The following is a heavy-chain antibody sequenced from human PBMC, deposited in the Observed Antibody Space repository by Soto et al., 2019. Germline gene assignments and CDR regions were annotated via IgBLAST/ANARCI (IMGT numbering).Heavy chain of an antibody. CDR2: VRNKADSHTT. CDR3: VRVSGSSEGYTFAS. Sequence: SLSLSCAASRFTFPDHSMNYVRKAQGKRLELLGRVRNKADSHTTEYAASVKGRFTVSRDDSENSLYLQMNRLKIEDTGVYYCVRVSGSSEGYTFASWGQGTLVTVSS. CDR1: RFTFPDHS. V-gene: IGHV3-72*01. D-gene: IGHD5-18*01. J-gene: IGHJ4*02.